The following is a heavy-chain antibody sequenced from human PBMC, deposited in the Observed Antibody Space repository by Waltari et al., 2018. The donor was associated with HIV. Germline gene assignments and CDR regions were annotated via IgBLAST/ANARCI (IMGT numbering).Heavy chain of an antibody. V-gene: IGHV1-2*02. J-gene: IGHJ4*02. D-gene: IGHD5-18*01. Sequence: QVQLAQSGAEAQNLGASVRVPCQDSGYHFTGSCMERARQAPGQGLGWMGWVNPNNGGTNYAQKFQDRGTMTRNTSISTAYMELSRLISDATAVYYCARDAQLWSAGRFAYWGQGTLVTVSS. CDR3: ARDAQLWSAGRFAY. CDR2: VNPNNGGT. CDR1: GYHFTGSC.